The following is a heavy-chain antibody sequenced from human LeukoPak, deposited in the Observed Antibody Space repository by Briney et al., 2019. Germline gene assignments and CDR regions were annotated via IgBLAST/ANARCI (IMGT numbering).Heavy chain of an antibody. CDR1: GYTFTSYY. CDR3: ASGKGIPRTWIQLWSTGYYFDY. V-gene: IGHV1-46*01. CDR2: INPSGGST. J-gene: IGHJ4*02. D-gene: IGHD5-18*01. Sequence: ASVKVSCKASGYTFTSYYMHWVRQAPGQGLEWMGIINPSGGSTSYAQKFQGRVTITADESTSTAYMELSSLRSEDTAVYYCASGKGIPRTWIQLWSTGYYFDYWGQGTLVTVSS.